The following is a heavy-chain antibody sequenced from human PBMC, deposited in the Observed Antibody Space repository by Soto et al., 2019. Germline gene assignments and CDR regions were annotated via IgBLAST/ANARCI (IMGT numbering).Heavy chain of an antibody. Sequence: EVQLVESGGGLVQPGGSLRLSCAASGFTFSSYWMHWVRQAPGKGLVWVSRINSDGSSTSYADSVKGRFTISRDNAKNTLYMQMKSLRAEDTAVYYCARDLGYYYDSSGYYYYYYYYGMDVWGQGTTVTVSS. J-gene: IGHJ6*02. CDR1: GFTFSSYW. V-gene: IGHV3-74*01. D-gene: IGHD3-22*01. CDR2: INSDGSST. CDR3: ARDLGYYYDSSGYYYYYYYYGMDV.